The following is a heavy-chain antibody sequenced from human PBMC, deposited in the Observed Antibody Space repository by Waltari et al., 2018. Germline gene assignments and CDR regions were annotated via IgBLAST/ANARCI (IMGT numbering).Heavy chain of an antibody. Sequence: QVQLVESGGGVVQPGGSLRLSCAAAGFTFSSYGMHWVRQAPGKGLEWVAFIRDDGSNKYYADSVKGRFTISRDNSKNTLYLQMNSLRAEDTAVYYCAKNRDQGVDYWGQGTLVSVSS. D-gene: IGHD2-2*01. CDR3: AKNRDQGVDY. J-gene: IGHJ4*02. V-gene: IGHV3-30*02. CDR1: GFTFSSYG. CDR2: IRDDGSNK.